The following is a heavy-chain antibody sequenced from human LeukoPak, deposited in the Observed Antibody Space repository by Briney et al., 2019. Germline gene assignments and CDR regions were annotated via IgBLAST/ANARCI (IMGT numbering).Heavy chain of an antibody. J-gene: IGHJ4*02. V-gene: IGHV3-30*02. CDR3: GKGSSTSGCPDY. D-gene: IGHD6-19*01. CDR2: IRYDGSIK. CDR1: GFTFNSYG. Sequence: HPGGSLRLSCAASGFTFNSYGMHWVRQAPGKGLDWVAFIRYDGSIKHYADSVKGRFTISGDNSKNTLSLQMNSLRPEDTAVYYCGKGSSTSGCPDYWGQGTLVTVSS.